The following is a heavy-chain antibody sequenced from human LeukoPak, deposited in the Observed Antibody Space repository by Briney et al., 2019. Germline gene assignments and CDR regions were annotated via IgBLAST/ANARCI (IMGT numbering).Heavy chain of an antibody. V-gene: IGHV3-7*01. Sequence: GGSLRLSCAVSGFTFRSYDMGWVRQAPGKGLEWVATIKQDGSDKHYVDSVKGRFIISRDNAKNSLYLQMNSLRAEDTAVYYCARTTILDYWGQGTLVTVSS. CDR1: GFTFRSYD. CDR3: ARTTILDY. CDR2: IKQDGSDK. J-gene: IGHJ4*02. D-gene: IGHD4-17*01.